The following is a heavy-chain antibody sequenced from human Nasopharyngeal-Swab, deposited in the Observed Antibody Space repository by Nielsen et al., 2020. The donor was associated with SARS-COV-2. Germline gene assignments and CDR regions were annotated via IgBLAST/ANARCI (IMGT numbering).Heavy chain of an antibody. V-gene: IGHV5-51*01. CDR3: ARTRSRAGSRYYYYGMDV. CDR1: GYSFTSYW. J-gene: IGHJ6*02. D-gene: IGHD6-13*01. CDR2: IYPGDSDT. Sequence: GESLKISCQGSGYSFTSYWIGWVRQMPGKGLEWMGIIYPGDSDTRYSPSFQGQVTISADKSISTAYLQWSSLKASDTAMYYCARTRSRAGSRYYYYGMDVWGQGTTVTVSS.